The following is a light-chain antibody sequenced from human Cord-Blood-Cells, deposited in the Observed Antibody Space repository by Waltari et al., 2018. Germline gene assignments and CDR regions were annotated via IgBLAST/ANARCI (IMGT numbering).Light chain of an antibody. J-gene: IGKJ2*01. CDR1: QDISNY. CDR2: DAS. V-gene: IGKV1-33*01. CDR3: QQYDNLPYT. Sequence: EIQMTQSTSSLSPSVGDRVTITFQASQDISNYLNWYQQKPGKAPKLLIYDASNLETGVPSRFSGSGSGTDFTFTISSLQPEDIATYYCQQYDNLPYTFGQGTKLEIK.